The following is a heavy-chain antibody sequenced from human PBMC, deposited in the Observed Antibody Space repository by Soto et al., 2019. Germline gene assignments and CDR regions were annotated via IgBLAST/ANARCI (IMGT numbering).Heavy chain of an antibody. Sequence: GGSLRLSCAASGFTFSSYAMSWVRQAPGKGLEWVSAISGSGGSTYYADSVKGRFTISRDNSKNTLYLQMNSLRAEDTAVYYCAKNVWGITKFGGKDVWGQGTTVTVSS. CDR2: ISGSGGST. J-gene: IGHJ6*02. V-gene: IGHV3-23*01. CDR3: AKNVWGITKFGGKDV. CDR1: GFTFSSYA. D-gene: IGHD3-9*01.